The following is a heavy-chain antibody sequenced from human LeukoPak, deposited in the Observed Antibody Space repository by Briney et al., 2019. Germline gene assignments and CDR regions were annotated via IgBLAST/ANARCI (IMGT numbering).Heavy chain of an antibody. CDR3: ARDGRGYSYGYLDY. Sequence: GASVKVSCRASGGTFSSYAISWVRQAPGQGLEWMGGIIPIFGTANYAQKFQGRVTITTDESTSTAYMELSSLRSEDTAVYYCARDGRGYSYGYLDYWGQGTLVTVSS. CDR2: IIPIFGTA. V-gene: IGHV1-69*05. D-gene: IGHD5-18*01. CDR1: GGTFSSYA. J-gene: IGHJ4*02.